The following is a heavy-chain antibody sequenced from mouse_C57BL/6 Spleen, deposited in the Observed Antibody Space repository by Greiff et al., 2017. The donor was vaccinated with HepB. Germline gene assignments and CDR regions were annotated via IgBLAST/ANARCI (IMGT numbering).Heavy chain of an antibody. Sequence: LVESGPELVKPGASVKISCKASGYSFTDYNMNWVKQSNGKSLEWIGVINPNYGTTSYNQKFKGKATLTVDQSSSTAYMQLNSLTSEDSAVYHCARGGAVVAPFDYWGQGTTLTVSS. CDR2: INPNYGTT. CDR3: ARGGAVVAPFDY. D-gene: IGHD1-1*01. J-gene: IGHJ2*01. CDR1: GYSFTDYN. V-gene: IGHV1-39*01.